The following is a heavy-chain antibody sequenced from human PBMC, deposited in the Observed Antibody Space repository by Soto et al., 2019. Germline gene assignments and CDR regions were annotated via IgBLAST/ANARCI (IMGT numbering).Heavy chain of an antibody. J-gene: IGHJ4*02. Sequence: GESLKISCQGSGSSFSSYWISWVRQMPGKGLEWMGKIDPSDSYTDYNPSFQGHVTISADKSIATVYLQWSSLKASDTAMYYCARHTFGQLALDYWGQGTLVTVSS. V-gene: IGHV5-10-1*01. CDR3: ARHTFGQLALDY. CDR1: GSSFSSYW. D-gene: IGHD2-2*01. CDR2: IDPSDSYT.